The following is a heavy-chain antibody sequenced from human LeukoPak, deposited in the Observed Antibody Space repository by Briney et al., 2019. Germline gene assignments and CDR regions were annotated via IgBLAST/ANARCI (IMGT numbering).Heavy chain of an antibody. J-gene: IGHJ6*02. Sequence: SQTLSLTCTVSGDSISSGTYYWSWIRQPAGKGLEWIGRIYTSGSTNYNPSLKSRITISIDTSKNEFSLKLTSVTAADTAVYYCARGFESSLGHYYDFYGMDVWGQGTTVIVS. CDR3: ARGFESSLGHYYDFYGMDV. V-gene: IGHV4-61*02. D-gene: IGHD3-10*01. CDR1: GDSISSGTYY. CDR2: IYTSGST.